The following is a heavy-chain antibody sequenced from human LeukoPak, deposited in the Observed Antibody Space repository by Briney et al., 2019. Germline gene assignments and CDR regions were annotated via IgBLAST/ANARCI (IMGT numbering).Heavy chain of an antibody. J-gene: IGHJ5*02. CDR2: IYYSGST. Sequence: SETLSLTCTVSGGSISSYYWSWIQQPPGKGLEWIGYIYYSGSTNYNPSLKSRVTISVDTSKNQFSLKLSSVTAADTAVYYCARVGNSYGKGGWFDPWGQGTLVTVSS. CDR1: GGSISSYY. CDR3: ARVGNSYGKGGWFDP. V-gene: IGHV4-59*01. D-gene: IGHD5-18*01.